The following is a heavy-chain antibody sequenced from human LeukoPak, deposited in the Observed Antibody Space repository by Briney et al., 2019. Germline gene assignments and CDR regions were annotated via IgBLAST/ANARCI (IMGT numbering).Heavy chain of an antibody. CDR2: IYYSGTT. Sequence: SETLSLTCTVSGGSISSSSDYWGWIRQPPGKGLEWIGSIYYSGTTYYNPSLKSRVTISVDTSKNQFSLKLSSVTAADTAVYYCARQPYYFDSGGSMYYFDYWGQGALVTVSS. CDR1: GGSISSSSDY. V-gene: IGHV4-39*01. D-gene: IGHD3-22*01. J-gene: IGHJ4*02. CDR3: ARQPYYFDSGGSMYYFDY.